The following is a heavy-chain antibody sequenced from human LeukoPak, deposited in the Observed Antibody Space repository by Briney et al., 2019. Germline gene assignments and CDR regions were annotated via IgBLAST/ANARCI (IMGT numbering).Heavy chain of an antibody. CDR1: GFTFRSHA. Sequence: GGSLRLSCSAAGFTFRSHAMHWVRQAPGKGLEYVSTINDDGSLTYYADSVKGRFTISRDNSKNTLYLQMNSLRAEDTAVYYCARDSHPLVGATTFDYWGQGTLVTVSS. CDR3: ARDSHPLVGATTFDY. J-gene: IGHJ4*02. D-gene: IGHD1-26*01. V-gene: IGHV3-64*04. CDR2: INDDGSLT.